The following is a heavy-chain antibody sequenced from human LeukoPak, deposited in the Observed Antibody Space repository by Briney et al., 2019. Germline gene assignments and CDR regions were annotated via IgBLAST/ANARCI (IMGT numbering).Heavy chain of an antibody. CDR3: ARDSGKVGVTATKLDY. J-gene: IGHJ4*02. CDR1: GFTFSSYE. D-gene: IGHD2-21*02. V-gene: IGHV3-21*01. CDR2: ISSSSSYI. Sequence: GGSLRLSCAASGFTFSSYEMNWVRQAPGKGLEWVSSISSSSSYIYYADSVKGRFTISRDNAKNSLYLQMNSLRAEDTAVYYCARDSGKVGVTATKLDYWGQGTLVTVSS.